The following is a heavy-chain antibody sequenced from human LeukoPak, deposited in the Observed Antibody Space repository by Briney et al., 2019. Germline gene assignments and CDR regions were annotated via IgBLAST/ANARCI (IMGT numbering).Heavy chain of an antibody. V-gene: IGHV4-61*02. CDR3: AKDSVGGYYDSSGFGSYYYMDV. CDR2: LNTGGST. Sequence: TPSETLSLTCTVSGASINTAAYYWTWIRQPAGKGLEWIGRLNTGGSTTYNPSLKSRVTISVDTSKNQFSLKLTSMTAADTAVYYCAKDSVGGYYDSSGFGSYYYMDVWGTGTTVTVSS. D-gene: IGHD3-22*01. J-gene: IGHJ6*03. CDR1: GASINTAAYY.